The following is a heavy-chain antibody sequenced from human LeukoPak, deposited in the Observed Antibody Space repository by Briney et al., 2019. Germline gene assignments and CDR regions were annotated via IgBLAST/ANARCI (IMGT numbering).Heavy chain of an antibody. CDR3: AREARATFDY. CDR1: AFSFSNYW. Sequence: GGSLRLSCAASAFSFSNYWMSCVRQAPVKGLEWVASIKQDGSEKHYVDSVKGRFTISKDNAKNALYLQMSSLIAEDTAVYYCAREARATFDYWGQGTVVTVSS. CDR2: IKQDGSEK. D-gene: IGHD5-12*01. J-gene: IGHJ4*02. V-gene: IGHV3-7*01.